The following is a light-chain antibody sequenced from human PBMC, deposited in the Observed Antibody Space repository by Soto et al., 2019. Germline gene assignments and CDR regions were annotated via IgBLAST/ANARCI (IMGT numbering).Light chain of an antibody. J-gene: IGKJ1*01. V-gene: IGKV1-8*01. CDR3: QQYYTYPWT. CDR2: AAS. CDR1: QDISNY. Sequence: AIRMTQSPSSLSASTGDRVTITCRASQDISNYLVWYQQKPGKAPKVLIHAASTLQGGVSSRFSGSGSGTDFTLTINSLQSEDFATYYCQQYYTYPWTFGQGTKVE.